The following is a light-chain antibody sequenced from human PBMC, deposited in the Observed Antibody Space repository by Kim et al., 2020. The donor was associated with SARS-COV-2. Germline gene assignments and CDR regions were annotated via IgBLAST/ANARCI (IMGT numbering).Light chain of an antibody. CDR2: DVS. Sequence: QSITISGTGTSSEVGGYNSVSWYQQHPGKAPKIMIYDVSNRPSGVSNRFSGSKSGDTASLTISGLQAEDEADYYCSSYTSSSTLDVFGTGTKVTVL. CDR3: SSYTSSSTLDV. CDR1: SSEVGGYNS. J-gene: IGLJ1*01. V-gene: IGLV2-14*03.